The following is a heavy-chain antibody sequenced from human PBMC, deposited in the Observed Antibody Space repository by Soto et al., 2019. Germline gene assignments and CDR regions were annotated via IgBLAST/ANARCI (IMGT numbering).Heavy chain of an antibody. CDR2: IIPIFGTA. D-gene: IGHD1-7*01. Sequence: AASVKVSCKASGGTFSSYAISWVRQAPGQGLEWMGGIIPIFGTANYAQKFQGRVTITADKSTSTAYMELSSLRSEDTAVYYCARAKGQGTWNYVRWFDPWGQGTLVTVSS. CDR1: GGTFSSYA. V-gene: IGHV1-69*06. CDR3: ARAKGQGTWNYVRWFDP. J-gene: IGHJ5*02.